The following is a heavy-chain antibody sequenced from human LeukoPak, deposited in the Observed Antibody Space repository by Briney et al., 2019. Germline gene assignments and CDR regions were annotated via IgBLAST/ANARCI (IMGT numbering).Heavy chain of an antibody. CDR2: IYPGDSDT. Sequence: GESLKISCKGSGYSFTSYWSGWVRQMPGKGLEWMGIIYPGDSDTRYSPSFQGQVTISADKSISTAYLQWSSLKASDTAMYYCARGKDYYGSGSYYNVFSSDFDYWGQGTLVTVSS. V-gene: IGHV5-51*01. J-gene: IGHJ4*02. CDR1: GYSFTSYW. D-gene: IGHD3-10*01. CDR3: ARGKDYYGSGSYYNVFSSDFDY.